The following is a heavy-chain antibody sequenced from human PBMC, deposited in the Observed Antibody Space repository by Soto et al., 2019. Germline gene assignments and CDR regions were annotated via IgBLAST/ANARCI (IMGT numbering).Heavy chain of an antibody. J-gene: IGHJ5*01. Sequence: QVHLQESGPRLVQSSGTLSLTCGVSGAPISTGNWWTWVHQPPGKGLEWIGEIYHGGNTNYRPSLKRRVTISVDKSKNQFSLRLSSVTAADTAVYYCARHSSYYYDSSAYYDSWGQGTLVTVSS. CDR3: ARHSSYYYDSSAYYDS. V-gene: IGHV4-4*02. CDR2: IYHGGNT. CDR1: GAPISTGNW. D-gene: IGHD3-22*01.